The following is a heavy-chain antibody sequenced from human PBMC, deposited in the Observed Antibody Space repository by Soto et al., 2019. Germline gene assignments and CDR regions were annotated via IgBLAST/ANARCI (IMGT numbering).Heavy chain of an antibody. CDR3: AHRRGGCGGDCYSFDY. CDR2: IYWDDDK. V-gene: IGHV2-5*02. CDR1: GFSLSTSGVG. D-gene: IGHD2-21*02. Sequence: QITLKESGPTLVKPTQTLTLTCTFSGFSLSTSGVGVGWIRQPPGKALEWLALIYWDDDKRYSPSLKSRLTIPNDTSKNQVVHTMTNMDPVATATYYCAHRRGGCGGDCYSFDYWGQGTLVTVSS. J-gene: IGHJ4*02.